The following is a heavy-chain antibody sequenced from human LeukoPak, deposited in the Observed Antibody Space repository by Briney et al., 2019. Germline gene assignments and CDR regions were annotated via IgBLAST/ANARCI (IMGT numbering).Heavy chain of an antibody. D-gene: IGHD2-2*01. J-gene: IGHJ5*02. CDR1: GGSISSGGYY. Sequence: SKTLSLTCTVSGGSISSGGYYWSWIRQHPGKGLEWIGYIYYSGSTYYNPSLKSRVTISVDTSKNQFSLKLSSVTAADTAVYYCARTSVVPAAPYRASWFDPWGQGTLVTVSS. CDR3: ARTSVVPAAPYRASWFDP. CDR2: IYYSGST. V-gene: IGHV4-31*03.